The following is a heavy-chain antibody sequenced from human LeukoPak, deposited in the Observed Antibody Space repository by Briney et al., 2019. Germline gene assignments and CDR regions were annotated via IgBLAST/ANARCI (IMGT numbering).Heavy chain of an antibody. CDR3: VRASVDPGGAFDF. V-gene: IGHV4-59*01. Sequence: VKPSETLSLTCTVSGASISKDYGAWIRQPPGKGLECIGYVAHSDFNKANGDITNYNPSLESRVTTSRDTPKNQFSLKLSSMSAADTAIYYCVRASVDPGGAFDFWGQGTVVTVSS. CDR2: VAHSDFNKANGDIT. CDR1: GASISKDY. J-gene: IGHJ3*01.